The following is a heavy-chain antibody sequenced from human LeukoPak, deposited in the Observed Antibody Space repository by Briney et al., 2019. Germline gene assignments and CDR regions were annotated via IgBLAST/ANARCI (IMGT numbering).Heavy chain of an antibody. CDR1: GYTFTSYD. V-gene: IGHV1-8*01. D-gene: IGHD6-19*01. CDR3: ALTYSSGWYKGEYYFDY. J-gene: IGHJ4*02. Sequence: GASVKVSCKASGYTFTSYDINWVRQATGQGLEWMGWMNPNSGNTGYAQKFQGRVTMTRNTSISTAYMELSSLRSEDTAVYYCALTYSSGWYKGEYYFDYWGQGTLVAVSS. CDR2: MNPNSGNT.